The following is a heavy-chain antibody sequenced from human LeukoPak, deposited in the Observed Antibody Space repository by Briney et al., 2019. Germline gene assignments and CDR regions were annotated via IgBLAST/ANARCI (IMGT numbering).Heavy chain of an antibody. D-gene: IGHD2-15*01. V-gene: IGHV4-59*01. CDR1: GVSISSYY. CDR2: IYYSGST. CDR3: ARGGGYYYYYYMDV. J-gene: IGHJ6*03. Sequence: PSETLSLTCTVSGVSISSYYWSWIRQPPGKGLEWIGYIYYSGSTNYNPSLKSRVTISVDTSKNQFSLKLSSVTAADTAVYYCARGGGYYYYYYMDVWGKGTTVTVSS.